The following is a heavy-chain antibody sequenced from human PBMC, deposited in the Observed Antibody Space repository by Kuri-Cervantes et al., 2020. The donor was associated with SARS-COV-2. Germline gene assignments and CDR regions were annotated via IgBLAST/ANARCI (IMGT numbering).Heavy chain of an antibody. D-gene: IGHD3-10*01. V-gene: IGHV3-30*18. J-gene: IGHJ6*02. CDR3: AKDPGTMARGHYYCGMDV. Sequence: GESPKISFAASGFTFSNYGMHWVRQAPGKGLEWVAVISYNGSNEYYADSVKGRFTISRDNSKNTLYLQVNSLRAEDTSVYYCAKDPGTMARGHYYCGMDVWGQGTTVTVSS. CDR2: ISYNGSNE. CDR1: GFTFSNYG.